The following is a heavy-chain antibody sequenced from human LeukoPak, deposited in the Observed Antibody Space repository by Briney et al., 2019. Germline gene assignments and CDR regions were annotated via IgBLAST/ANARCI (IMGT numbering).Heavy chain of an antibody. J-gene: IGHJ5*02. V-gene: IGHV4-30-4*01. D-gene: IGHD3-10*01. CDR2: INDSGST. CDR1: GGSISSGDYH. CDR3: ARGFGSGSYYYGWFDP. Sequence: SETQSLTCTVSGGSISSGDYHWTWIRQSPGKGLEWIGFINDSGSTYYNPSLESRVTMSRDMSKKQFSLMLSSLTAADTAVYYCARGFGSGSYYYGWFDPWGQGTLVTVSS.